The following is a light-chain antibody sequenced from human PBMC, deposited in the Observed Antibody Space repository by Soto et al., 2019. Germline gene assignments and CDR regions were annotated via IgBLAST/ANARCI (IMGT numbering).Light chain of an antibody. CDR3: LQDHSYPRT. V-gene: IGKV1-6*01. CDR2: ATS. CDR1: QEIRNE. J-gene: IGKJ1*01. Sequence: AIQMTKSPPSLSASVGDRVILTCRASQEIRNELGGYQQKPGKAPKLLINATSNLQGGVPLRFSGSGSGTDFTLTISSLQPEDFATYYCLQDHSYPRTFGQGTRVEIK.